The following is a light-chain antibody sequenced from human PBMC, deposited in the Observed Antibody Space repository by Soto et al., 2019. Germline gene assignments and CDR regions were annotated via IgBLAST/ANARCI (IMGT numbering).Light chain of an antibody. V-gene: IGLV2-14*03. CDR1: STYIGRYDF. J-gene: IGLJ1*01. CDR3: SSYFTTNSQV. CDR2: AVS. Sequence: QSALTQPASVSGSPGQSITISCTGTSTYIGRYDFVSWYQQHPGKAPKLIIYAVSNRPSGVSSRFSGSKSGDTASLTISGLQAEDEADYYCSSYFTTNSQVFGTGTKVTVL.